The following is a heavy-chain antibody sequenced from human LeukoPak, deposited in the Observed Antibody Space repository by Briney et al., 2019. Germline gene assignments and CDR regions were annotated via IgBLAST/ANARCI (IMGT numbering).Heavy chain of an antibody. V-gene: IGHV4-39*01. D-gene: IGHD3-10*01. Sequence: SETLSLTCSVSGGSVSSSTYHWGWIRQPPGKGLEWIGSVYYSGSAYYTPSLKSRVTMSVDTPKNQFSLKLSSVTAADTAVYFCARHFAWFGEKENWFDPWGQGTLVTVSS. CDR3: ARHFAWFGEKENWFDP. J-gene: IGHJ5*02. CDR1: GGSVSSSTYH. CDR2: VYYSGSA.